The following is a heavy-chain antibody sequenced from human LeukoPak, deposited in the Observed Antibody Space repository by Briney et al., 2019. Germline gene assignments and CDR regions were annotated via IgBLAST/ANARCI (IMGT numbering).Heavy chain of an antibody. CDR2: ISGSGGST. CDR3: AKEDSIAAAGTPGPNPFDY. Sequence: GGSLRLSCAASGFTFSSYAMSWVRQAPGKGLEWVSAISGSGGSTYYADSVKGRFTISRDNSKNTLYLQMNSLRAEDTAVYYCAKEDSIAAAGTPGPNPFDYWGQGTLVTVSS. D-gene: IGHD6-13*01. CDR1: GFTFSSYA. V-gene: IGHV3-23*01. J-gene: IGHJ4*02.